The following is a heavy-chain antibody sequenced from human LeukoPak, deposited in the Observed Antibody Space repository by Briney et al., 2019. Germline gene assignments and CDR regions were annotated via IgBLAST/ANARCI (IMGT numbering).Heavy chain of an antibody. J-gene: IGHJ6*02. CDR1: DFTFSRYA. Sequence: SGGSLRLSCAAFDFTFSRYAMSWVRQAPGKGLEWVSGISGSGDASYYADSVKGRFTISRDNSKNTLYLQLSSLRAEDTAVYYCAKPQMGDFWSASYDSYYYGMDDWGQGTTVTVSS. D-gene: IGHD3-3*01. V-gene: IGHV3-23*01. CDR2: ISGSGDAS. CDR3: AKPQMGDFWSASYDSYYYGMDD.